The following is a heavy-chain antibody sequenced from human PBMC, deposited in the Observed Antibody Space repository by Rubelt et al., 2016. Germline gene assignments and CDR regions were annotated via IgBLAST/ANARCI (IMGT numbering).Heavy chain of an antibody. CDR2: ISNDGSDK. CDR1: GFSFSNYG. CDR3: AKFPIVVVITYYFDY. D-gene: IGHD3-22*01. J-gene: IGHJ4*02. Sequence: QPGRSLRLSCAASGFSFSNYGMHWVRQAPGKALEWVTVISNDGSDKHYADSVKGRFTISRDNSKNTLYLQMNSLRAEDTAVYYCAKFPIVVVITYYFDYWGQGTLVTVSS. V-gene: IGHV3-30*18.